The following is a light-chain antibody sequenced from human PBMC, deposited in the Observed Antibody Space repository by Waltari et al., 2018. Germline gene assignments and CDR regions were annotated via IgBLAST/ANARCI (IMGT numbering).Light chain of an antibody. CDR1: NIGNNG. CDR3: QVWVSNTDHRV. J-gene: IGLJ2*01. V-gene: IGLV3-21*02. Sequence: SDVLTQPPSVSVAPGQTARITCGGNNIGNNGANWYQQKPGQAPVLVVHDDSDRPSGIPERFSGSNSENTATLTISRVEAGDEADYYCQVWVSNTDHRVFGGGTKLTVL. CDR2: DDS.